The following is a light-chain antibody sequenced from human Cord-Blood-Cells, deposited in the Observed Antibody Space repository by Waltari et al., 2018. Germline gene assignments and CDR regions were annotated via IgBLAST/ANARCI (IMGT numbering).Light chain of an antibody. CDR3: QQYGSSLFT. V-gene: IGKV3-20*01. J-gene: IGKJ3*01. CDR2: GAS. CDR1: QSVRSSY. Sequence: EIVLTQSPGTLCLSQGERATLPCRASQSVRSSYLAWYQQKPGQAPRLLIYGASSRATVIPDRFSGSWSGTDFTLTISRLEPEDFAVYYCQQYGSSLFTFGPGTKVDIK.